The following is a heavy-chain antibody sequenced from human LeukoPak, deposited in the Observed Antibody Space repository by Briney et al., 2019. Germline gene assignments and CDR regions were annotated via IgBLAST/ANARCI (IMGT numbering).Heavy chain of an antibody. CDR3: ATADYDILTDQGDAFDI. V-gene: IGHV3-74*01. CDR2: INSDGSST. CDR1: GFTFSSYL. J-gene: IGHJ3*02. Sequence: GGSLRLSCAASGFTFSSYLMHWVRQAPGKGLVWVSRINSDGSSTSYADSVKGRFTISRDNAKNTLYLQMNSLRAEDTAVYYCATADYDILTDQGDAFDIWGQGTMVTVSS. D-gene: IGHD3-9*01.